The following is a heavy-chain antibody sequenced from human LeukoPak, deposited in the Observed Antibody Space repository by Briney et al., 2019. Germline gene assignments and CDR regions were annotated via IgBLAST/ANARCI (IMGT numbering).Heavy chain of an antibody. V-gene: IGHV4-34*01. D-gene: IGHD3-3*01. CDR1: GGSFSGYY. Sequence: PSETLSLTCAVYGGSFSGYYWSWIRQPPGKGLEWIGEINHSGSTNYNPSLKSRVTISVDTSKNQFSLKLSSVTAADTAVYYCASGRDFWSGYYNYWGQGTLVTVSS. CDR2: INHSGST. J-gene: IGHJ4*02. CDR3: ASGRDFWSGYYNY.